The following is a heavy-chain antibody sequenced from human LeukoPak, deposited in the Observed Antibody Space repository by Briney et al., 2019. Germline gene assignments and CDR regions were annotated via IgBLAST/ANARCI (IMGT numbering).Heavy chain of an antibody. CDR2: VSWKGGSI. CDR3: AKDSEGGTYFYDYMDV. Sequence: GGSLRLSCVASGFTFDDYAMHWVRQAPGEGLEWVSSVSWKGGSIGYADSVKGRFTISRDNAKNSLYLQMNSLRPEDTALYYCAKDSEGGTYFYDYMDVWGKGTTVTVSS. J-gene: IGHJ6*03. CDR1: GFTFDDYA. V-gene: IGHV3-9*01.